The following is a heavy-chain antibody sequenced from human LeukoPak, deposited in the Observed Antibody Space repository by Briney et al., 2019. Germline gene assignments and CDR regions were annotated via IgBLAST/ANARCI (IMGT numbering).Heavy chain of an antibody. CDR2: IYYSGST. J-gene: IGHJ4*02. CDR1: GGSTSSYY. Sequence: SETLSLTCTVSGGSTSSYYWSWIRQPPGKGLEWIGYIYYSGSTNYNPSLKSRVTISVDTSKNQFSLKLSSVTAADTAVYYCARQSPYCGGDCYPDYWGQGTLVTVSS. V-gene: IGHV4-59*08. D-gene: IGHD2-21*02. CDR3: ARQSPYCGGDCYPDY.